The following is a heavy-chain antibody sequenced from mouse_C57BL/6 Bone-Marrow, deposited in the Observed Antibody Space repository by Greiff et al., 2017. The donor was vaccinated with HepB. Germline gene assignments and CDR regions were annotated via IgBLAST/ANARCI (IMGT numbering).Heavy chain of an antibody. CDR1: GYTFTSYW. D-gene: IGHD2-4*01. V-gene: IGHV1-55*01. CDR2: IYPGSGST. J-gene: IGHJ1*03. CDR3: ARSIYYDYDWYLDV. Sequence: QVQLQQPGAELVKPGASVKMSCKASGYTFTSYWITWVKQRPGQGLEWIGDIYPGSGSTNYNEKFKSKATLTVDTSSSTAYMQLSSLTSEDSAVYYCARSIYYDYDWYLDVWGTGTTVTVSS.